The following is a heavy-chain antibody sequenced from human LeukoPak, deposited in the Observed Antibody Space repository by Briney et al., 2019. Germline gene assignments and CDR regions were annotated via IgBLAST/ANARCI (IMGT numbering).Heavy chain of an antibody. J-gene: IGHJ4*02. V-gene: IGHV3-7*01. CDR3: ASGRGPRPDYFDY. D-gene: IGHD1-26*01. Sequence: PGGSLRLSCAASGFTFSSYWMSWVRQAPGKGLEWVANIKQDGSEKYYVDSAKGRFTISRDNAKNSLYLQMNSLRAEDTAVYYCASGRGPRPDYFDYWGQGTLVTVSS. CDR2: IKQDGSEK. CDR1: GFTFSSYW.